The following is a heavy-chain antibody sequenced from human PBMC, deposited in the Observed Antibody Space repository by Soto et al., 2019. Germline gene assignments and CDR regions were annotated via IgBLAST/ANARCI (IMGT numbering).Heavy chain of an antibody. CDR2: INPSGGST. CDR1: GYSFSIYY. Sequence: SVNGYCKASGYSFSIYYMHWVRQAPGQGLEWMGIINPSGGSTSYAQKFQGRVTMTRDTSTSTVYMELSSLRSEDTAVYYCASGGIAAAGAFYCYYYSGMDICGQGTTVTVSS. J-gene: IGHJ6*02. D-gene: IGHD6-13*01. CDR3: ASGGIAAAGAFYCYYYSGMDI. V-gene: IGHV1-46*01.